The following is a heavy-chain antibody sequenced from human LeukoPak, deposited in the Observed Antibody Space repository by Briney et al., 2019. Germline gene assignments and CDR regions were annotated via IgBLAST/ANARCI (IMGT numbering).Heavy chain of an antibody. Sequence: SVKVSCKASGGTFSSYAISWVRQAPGQGLEWMGGIIPIFGTANYAQKFQGRVTITADKSTSTAYMELSSLRSEDTAVYYCAREYCSGGSCYGSGYWGQGTLVTVSS. J-gene: IGHJ4*02. D-gene: IGHD2-15*01. CDR1: GGTFSSYA. V-gene: IGHV1-69*06. CDR2: IIPIFGTA. CDR3: AREYCSGGSCYGSGY.